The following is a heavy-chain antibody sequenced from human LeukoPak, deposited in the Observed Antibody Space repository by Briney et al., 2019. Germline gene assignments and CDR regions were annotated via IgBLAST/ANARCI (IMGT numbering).Heavy chain of an antibody. CDR2: INPSGGST. CDR1: GYTFTSYY. Sequence: ASVKVSCKASGYTFTSYYMHWVRQAPGQGLEWMGIINPSGGSTSYAQKFQGRVTMTRDTSTSTVYMELSSLRSEDTAVYYCARAMIVGRPTLYFDYRGQGTLVTVSS. J-gene: IGHJ4*02. V-gene: IGHV1-46*01. D-gene: IGHD3-22*01. CDR3: ARAMIVGRPTLYFDY.